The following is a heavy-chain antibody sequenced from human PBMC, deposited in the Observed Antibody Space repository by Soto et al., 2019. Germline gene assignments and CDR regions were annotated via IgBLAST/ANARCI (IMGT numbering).Heavy chain of an antibody. Sequence: SETLSITCTVSGGSICSYYWSWIRQPPGKGLEWIGYIYYSGSTNYNPSLKSRVTISVDTSKNQFSLKLSSVTAADTAVYYCARAYYRARFDPWGQGTLVTVSS. CDR1: GGSICSYY. J-gene: IGHJ5*02. CDR3: ARAYYRARFDP. V-gene: IGHV4-59*01. CDR2: IYYSGST. D-gene: IGHD3-10*01.